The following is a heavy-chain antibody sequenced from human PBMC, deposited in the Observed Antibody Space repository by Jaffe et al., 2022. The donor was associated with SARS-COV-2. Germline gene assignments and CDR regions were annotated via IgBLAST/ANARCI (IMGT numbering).Heavy chain of an antibody. D-gene: IGHD3-9*01. CDR2: ISAGGGGT. CDR3: AKDKPDPLTGYHSRAFDY. V-gene: IGHV3-23*01. CDR1: GFTFSTYA. Sequence: EVQLLESGGGLVQPGGSLRLSCAASGFTFSTYAMGWVRQAPGKGLEWVSGISAGGGGTYHADSVKGRFTISRDNSKSTLYLQMNSLRAEDTAVYYCAKDKPDPLTGYHSRAFDYWGQGTLVTVSS. J-gene: IGHJ4*02.